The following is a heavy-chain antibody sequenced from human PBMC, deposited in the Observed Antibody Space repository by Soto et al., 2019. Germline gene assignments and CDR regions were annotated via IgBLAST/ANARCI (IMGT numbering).Heavy chain of an antibody. CDR2: LYSGGRI. J-gene: IGHJ6*02. Sequence: AQLVESGGGLIQPGGSLRLSCAASGFTVSDNYITWVRQAPGKGLEWVSLLYSGGRIYYADSVKGRFTISRDTSKTTLYLQMNRLTTADTAVYYCARTDRDYAYALNVWGQGTTVTVSS. CDR3: ARTDRDYAYALNV. CDR1: GFTVSDNY. D-gene: IGHD3-16*01. V-gene: IGHV3-53*01.